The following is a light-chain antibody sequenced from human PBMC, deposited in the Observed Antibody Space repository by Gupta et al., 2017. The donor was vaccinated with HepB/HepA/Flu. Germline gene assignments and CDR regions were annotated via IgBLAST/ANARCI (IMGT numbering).Light chain of an antibody. CDR3: QQSDSTPST. CDR2: PAS. Sequence: DIQMTHSPSSLSASVGDRVTITLLASQRISSYLNWYQQKPGKAPKLLIYPASRLNSGVPSRFSDSGSPSHFTLIVIRLQTADFVNKNCQQSDSTPSTLGQWTKLEIK. CDR1: QRISSY. V-gene: IGKV1-39*01. J-gene: IGKJ2*01.